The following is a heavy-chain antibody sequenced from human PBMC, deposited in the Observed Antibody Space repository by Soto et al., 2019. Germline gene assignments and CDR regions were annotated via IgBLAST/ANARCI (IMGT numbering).Heavy chain of an antibody. Sequence: QVQLVQSGAEVKKPGASVKVSCKASGYTFTSYGISWVRQAPGQGLEWMGWISAYNGNTNYAQKLQGRVTMTTDTSTSTAYMELRSVGSDDTAVYYCARRNYYGSGSIWFDPWGQGTLVTVSS. CDR2: ISAYNGNT. CDR3: ARRNYYGSGSIWFDP. D-gene: IGHD3-10*01. J-gene: IGHJ5*02. V-gene: IGHV1-18*01. CDR1: GYTFTSYG.